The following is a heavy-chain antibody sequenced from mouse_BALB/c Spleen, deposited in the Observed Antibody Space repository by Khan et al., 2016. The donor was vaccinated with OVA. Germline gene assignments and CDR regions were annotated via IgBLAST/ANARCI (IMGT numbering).Heavy chain of an antibody. CDR3: ARMEPCGYFDL. CDR1: GYTFTNYG. CDR2: INTYTGEP. Sequence: QVQLQQSGPELKKPGETVKISCKASGYTFTNYGMNWVKQAPGKGLKWMGWINTYTGEPTYADDFKGRFAFSLETSASTAYLKINNLKNEDTAKYFCARMEPCGYFDLWGAGTTVTVSS. J-gene: IGHJ1*01. V-gene: IGHV9-3-1*01.